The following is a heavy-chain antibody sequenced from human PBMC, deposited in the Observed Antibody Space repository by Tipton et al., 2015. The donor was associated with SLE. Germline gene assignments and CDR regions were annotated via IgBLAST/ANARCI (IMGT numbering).Heavy chain of an antibody. J-gene: IGHJ6*02. CDR1: GVSISNSDHY. V-gene: IGHV4-61*05. Sequence: TLSLTCTVSGVSISNSDHYWGWIRQPPEKGLEWIGYMHYRGDTHYNPSLKSRVTISVDTSKIHFSLNLSSVTAADTAVYYCARQRSIGGKDYGMDVWGQGTTVTVSS. CDR3: ARQRSIGGKDYGMDV. D-gene: IGHD3-16*01. CDR2: MHYRGDT.